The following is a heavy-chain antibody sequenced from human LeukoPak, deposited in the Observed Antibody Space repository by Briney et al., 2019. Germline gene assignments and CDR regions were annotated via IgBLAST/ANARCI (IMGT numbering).Heavy chain of an antibody. D-gene: IGHD3-22*01. Sequence: VASVKVSFKASGYTFTSYAMHWVRQAPGQRLEWMGWINAGNGNTKYSQEFQGRVTITRDTSASTAYMELSSLRSEDMAVYYCARSYYDSSGPFDYWGQGTLVTVSS. J-gene: IGHJ4*02. CDR2: INAGNGNT. CDR1: GYTFTSYA. CDR3: ARSYYDSSGPFDY. V-gene: IGHV1-3*03.